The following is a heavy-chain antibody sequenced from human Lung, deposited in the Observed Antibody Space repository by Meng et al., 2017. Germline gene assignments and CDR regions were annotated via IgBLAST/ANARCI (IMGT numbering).Heavy chain of an antibody. D-gene: IGHD6-13*01. CDR3: ARDEDISAAGKLFGDY. J-gene: IGHJ4*02. CDR1: GYTFPDYW. V-gene: IGHV1-2*06. Sequence: HVHLGPPGADVKKPWAILNVSCTASGYTFPDYWLHLVRRAPGQGLEWMGRINPKSGDTHYAQRFQGRVTMTGDTSISTAYMELSGLRSDDTAMYYCARDEDISAAGKLFGDYWGQGTLVTVSS. CDR2: INPKSGDT.